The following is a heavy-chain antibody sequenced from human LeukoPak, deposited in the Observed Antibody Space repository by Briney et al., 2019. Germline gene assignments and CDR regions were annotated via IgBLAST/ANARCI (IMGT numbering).Heavy chain of an antibody. CDR3: ARLADYYGSGSYLFPDWDFDY. D-gene: IGHD3-10*01. Sequence: SETLSLTCSVSGGSISSYYWSWIRQPPGRGLEWIGYIYYSGRTSYNPSLKSRVTISVDTSKNQFSLKLSSVTAADTAVYYCARLADYYGSGSYLFPDWDFDYWGQGTLVTVSS. V-gene: IGHV4-59*08. J-gene: IGHJ4*02. CDR2: IYYSGRT. CDR1: GGSISSYY.